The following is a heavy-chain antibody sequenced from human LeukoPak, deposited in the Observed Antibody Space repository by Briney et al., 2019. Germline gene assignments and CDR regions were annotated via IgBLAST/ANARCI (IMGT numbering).Heavy chain of an antibody. D-gene: IGHD3-10*01. V-gene: IGHV1-24*01. CDR1: GYTLTELS. CDR2: FDPEDGET. Sequence: GASVKVSCKVSGYTLTELSMHWVRQAPGKGLEWTGGFDPEDGETIYAQKFQGRVTMTEDTSTDTAYMELSSLRSEDTAVYYCATGYYGSGSNLNFDYWGQGTLVTVSS. CDR3: ATGYYGSGSNLNFDY. J-gene: IGHJ4*02.